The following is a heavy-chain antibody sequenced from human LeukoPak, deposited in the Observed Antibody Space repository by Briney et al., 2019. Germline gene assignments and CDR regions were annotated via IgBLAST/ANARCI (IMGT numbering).Heavy chain of an antibody. CDR2: IYTSGST. D-gene: IGHD6-19*01. Sequence: PSETLSLTCTVSGGSISSYYWSWIRQPAGKGLEWIGRIYTSGSTNYNPSLKSRVTMPVDTSKNQFSLKLSSVTAADTAVYYCAGDPGWGISSSGWYFDYWGQGTLVTVSS. CDR1: GGSISSYY. V-gene: IGHV4-4*07. J-gene: IGHJ4*02. CDR3: AGDPGWGISSSGWYFDY.